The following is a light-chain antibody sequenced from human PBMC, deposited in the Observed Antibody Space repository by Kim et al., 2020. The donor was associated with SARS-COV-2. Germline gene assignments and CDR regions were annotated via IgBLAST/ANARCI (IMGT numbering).Light chain of an antibody. CDR3: QQSHTAPLLT. J-gene: IGKJ4*01. CDR1: QSVLYSSNNKNY. CDR2: WAS. Sequence: DIVMTQSPDSLAVSLGERATINCKSSQSVLYSSNNKNYLTWYQQKPGQPPKLLIYWASTRESGVPDRFSGSGSGTDFTLTISSLQPEDFATYYCQQSHTAPLLTFGGGTKLEIK. V-gene: IGKV4-1*01.